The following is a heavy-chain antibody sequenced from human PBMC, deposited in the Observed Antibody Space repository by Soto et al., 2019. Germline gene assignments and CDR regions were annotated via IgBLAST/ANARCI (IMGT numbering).Heavy chain of an antibody. CDR2: TYHTGST. Sequence: SETLSLTCTISDGSFGTNYWSWMRQAPGKGLEWIGYTYHTGSTKYNPSLKSRATISVDTSKNQFSLTLNSAAAADTAVYYCATDSAGRGPFDPWGQGILVTVSS. CDR1: DGSFGTNY. CDR3: ATDSAGRGPFDP. D-gene: IGHD3-10*01. V-gene: IGHV4-59*13. J-gene: IGHJ5*02.